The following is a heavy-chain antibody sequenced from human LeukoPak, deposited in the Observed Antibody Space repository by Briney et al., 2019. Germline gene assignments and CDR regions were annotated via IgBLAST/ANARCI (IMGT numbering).Heavy chain of an antibody. CDR3: ARAETMVRGVIAPDFDY. D-gene: IGHD3-10*01. CDR2: VSYSGST. J-gene: IGHJ4*02. V-gene: IGHV4-59*01. Sequence: SETLSLTCTVSGGSISSYYWSWIRQPPGKGLEWIGYVSYSGSTNYNPSLKSRVTISVDTSKNQFSLKLSSVTAADTAVYYCARAETMVRGVIAPDFDYWGQGTLVTVSS. CDR1: GGSISSYY.